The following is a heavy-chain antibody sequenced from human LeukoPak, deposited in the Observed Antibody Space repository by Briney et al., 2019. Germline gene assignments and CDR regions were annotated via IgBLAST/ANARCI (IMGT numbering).Heavy chain of an antibody. J-gene: IGHJ4*02. CDR2: IYYSGST. D-gene: IGHD5-18*01. CDR1: GGSISSYY. Sequence: SETLSLTCTVSGGSISSYYWSWIRQPPRKGLEWIGYIYYSGSTNYNPSLKSRVTISVDTSKNQFSLKLSSVTAADTAVYYCARGVGYSYGYAPFDYWGQGTLVTVSS. CDR3: ARGVGYSYGYAPFDY. V-gene: IGHV4-59*01.